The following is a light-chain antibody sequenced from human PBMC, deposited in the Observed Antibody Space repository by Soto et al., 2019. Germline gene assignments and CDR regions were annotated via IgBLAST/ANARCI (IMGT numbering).Light chain of an antibody. J-gene: IGKJ1*01. CDR3: HQYNNWKT. V-gene: IGKV3-15*01. CDR1: QSVDSN. Sequence: EIVMTQSPATLSVSPGERATLSCRASQSVDSNLAWYQQKPGQAPRLLIYGASTGATGIPARFSGSGSGTEFTLTISSLQSEDFAVYYCHQYNNWKTFGQGTRVEIK. CDR2: GAS.